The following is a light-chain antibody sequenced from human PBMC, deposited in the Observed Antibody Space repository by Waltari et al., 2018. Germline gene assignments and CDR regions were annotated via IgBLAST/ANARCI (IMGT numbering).Light chain of an antibody. CDR1: QSISSW. CDR3: QQYNSYWVT. V-gene: IGKV1-5*03. CDR2: KAS. J-gene: IGKJ4*01. Sequence: DIQMTQSPSTLSASVGDRVTITCRASQSISSWLAWYQQKPGKAPKLLIYKASSLESGVPSRFSGSGSGTEFTLPISSLQPDDFATYYCQQYNSYWVTFGGGTKVEIK.